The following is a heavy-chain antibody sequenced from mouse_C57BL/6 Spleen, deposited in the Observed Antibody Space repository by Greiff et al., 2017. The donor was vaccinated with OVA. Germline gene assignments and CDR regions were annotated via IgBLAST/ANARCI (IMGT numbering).Heavy chain of an antibody. J-gene: IGHJ2*01. V-gene: IGHV5-17*01. CDR2: ISSGSSTI. CDR3: ARGGLYDGYYPYYFDY. D-gene: IGHD2-3*01. CDR1: GFTFSDYG. Sequence: DVQLVESGGGLVKPGGSLKLSCAASGFTFSDYGMHWVRQAPEKGLEWVAYISSGSSTIYYADTVKGRFTISRDNAKNTLFLQMTSLRSEDTAMYYCARGGLYDGYYPYYFDYWGQGTTLTVSS.